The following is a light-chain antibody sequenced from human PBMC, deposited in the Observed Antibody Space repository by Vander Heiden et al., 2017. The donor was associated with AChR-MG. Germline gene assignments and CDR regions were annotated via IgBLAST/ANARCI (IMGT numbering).Light chain of an antibody. Sequence: QSVLPQPPSVSAAPGQKVTISCSGSSSDIGSNYVSWYQQLPGTAPKFLIYDNDRRPSGIPDRFSGSKSGTSATLDITGLQTGDEGDYFCGSWDSSLSAVVFGGGTKVTGL. CDR3: GSWDSSLSAVV. V-gene: IGLV1-51*01. CDR1: SSDIGSNY. CDR2: DND. J-gene: IGLJ3*02.